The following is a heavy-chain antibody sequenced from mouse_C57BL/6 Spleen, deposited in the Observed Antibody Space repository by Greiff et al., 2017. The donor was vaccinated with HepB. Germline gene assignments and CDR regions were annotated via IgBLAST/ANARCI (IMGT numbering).Heavy chain of an antibody. J-gene: IGHJ4*01. CDR1: GYTFTDYY. CDR3: ARRYGSSDYYAMDY. Sequence: EVQLQQSGPVLVKPGASVKMSCKASGYTFTDYYMNWVKQSHGKSLEWIGVINPYNGGTSYNQKFKGKATLTVDKSSSTAYMELNSLTSEDSAVYYCARRYGSSDYYAMDYWGQGTSVTVSS. CDR2: INPYNGGT. V-gene: IGHV1-19*01. D-gene: IGHD1-1*01.